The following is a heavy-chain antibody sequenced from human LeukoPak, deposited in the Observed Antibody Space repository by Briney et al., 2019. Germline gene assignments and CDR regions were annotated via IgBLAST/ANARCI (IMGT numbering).Heavy chain of an antibody. V-gene: IGHV3-74*01. Sequence: GGSLRLSCAASGNYWMHWVRQAPGKGLVWVSHINGDGSWTTYADSVKGRFTISKDNAKNTVYLQMNNLRAEDTAVHYCVSFYETYWGRGTLVTVSS. D-gene: IGHD2-2*01. CDR2: INGDGSWT. CDR3: VSFYETY. CDR1: GNYW. J-gene: IGHJ4*02.